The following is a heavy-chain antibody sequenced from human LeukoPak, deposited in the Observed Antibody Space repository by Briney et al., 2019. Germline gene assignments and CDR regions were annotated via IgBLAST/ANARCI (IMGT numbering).Heavy chain of an antibody. J-gene: IGHJ4*02. CDR1: GFTFSNYA. CDR3: ARGSTSTGYSSSWLFDY. V-gene: IGHV3-9*01. Sequence: GGSLRLSCAASGFTFSNYAMHWVRQAPGKGLEWVSGISWNSGNIGYADSVKGRFTISRDNAKNSLYLQMNSLRGEDTALYYCARGSTSTGYSSSWLFDYWGQGTLVTVSS. D-gene: IGHD6-13*01. CDR2: ISWNSGNI.